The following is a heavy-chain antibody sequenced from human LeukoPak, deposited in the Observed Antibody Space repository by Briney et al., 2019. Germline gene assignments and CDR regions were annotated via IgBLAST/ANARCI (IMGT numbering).Heavy chain of an antibody. CDR2: TYSGGST. CDR3: ARDMWQGVAGFYYYYGMDV. V-gene: IGHV3-66*01. J-gene: IGHJ6*02. D-gene: IGHD6-19*01. CDR1: GFTVSSNY. Sequence: PGGSLRLSCAASGFTVSSNYMSWVRQAPGKGLEWIAATYSGGSTYYADSVKGRFTISRDNSKNTLYLQMNSLRAEDTAVYYCARDMWQGVAGFYYYYGMDVWGQGTTVTVSS.